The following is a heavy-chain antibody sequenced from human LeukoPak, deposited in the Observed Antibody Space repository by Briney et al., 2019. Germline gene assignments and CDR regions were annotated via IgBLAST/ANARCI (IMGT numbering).Heavy chain of an antibody. J-gene: IGHJ6*02. CDR3: ARAHFSYDDFIHYYYGIDV. Sequence: SETLSLTCTVSGGSISGFYWSWIRQPPGKGLEWIGYIYYSGSINYSPSLKSRVTISVDTSKNQFSLKLNSVTAADTAMHYCARAHFSYDDFIHYYYGIDVWGQGTTVSVSS. V-gene: IGHV4-59*12. D-gene: IGHD4-17*01. CDR2: IYYSGSI. CDR1: GGSISGFY.